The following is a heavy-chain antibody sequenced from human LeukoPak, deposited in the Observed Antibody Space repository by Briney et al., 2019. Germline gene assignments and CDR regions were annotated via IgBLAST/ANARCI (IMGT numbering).Heavy chain of an antibody. Sequence: GGSLRLSCTASGFTFSSYWMTWVRQAPGKGLEWVSTISGSGGSTYYADSVKGRFTISRDNSKNTLYLQMNSLRADDTAVYYCAKSPLRTRILLDYWGQGTLVTVSS. J-gene: IGHJ4*02. CDR3: AKSPLRTRILLDY. CDR2: ISGSGGST. CDR1: GFTFSSYW. V-gene: IGHV3-23*01. D-gene: IGHD3-3*01.